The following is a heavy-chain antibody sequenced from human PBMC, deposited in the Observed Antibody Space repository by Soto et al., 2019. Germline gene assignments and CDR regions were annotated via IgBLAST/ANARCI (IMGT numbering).Heavy chain of an antibody. J-gene: IGHJ6*02. CDR1: GFTFSTYS. CDR3: ARVGFGEFPYYYYYAMDV. CDR2: ISHSSSYI. Sequence: GSLRLSCAASGFTFSTYSMNWVRQAPGKGLEWVSSISHSSSYIYYADSVTGRFTISRDNAKNSLYLQMNSLRAEDTAVYYCARVGFGEFPYYYYYAMDVWGQGTPVTVSS. D-gene: IGHD3-10*01. V-gene: IGHV3-21*01.